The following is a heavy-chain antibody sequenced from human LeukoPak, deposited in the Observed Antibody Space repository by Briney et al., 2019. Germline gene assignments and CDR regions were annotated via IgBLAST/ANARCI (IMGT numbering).Heavy chain of an antibody. Sequence: GGSLRLSCTASGFTFGDYAMSWVRQAPGKGLEWVSGISWNSGTIGYADSVKGRFTISRDNAKNSLYLQMNSLRAEDTALYYCAKDMADSSGLDYWGQGTPVTVSS. CDR3: AKDMADSSGLDY. CDR2: ISWNSGTI. J-gene: IGHJ4*02. CDR1: GFTFGDYA. V-gene: IGHV3-9*01. D-gene: IGHD3-22*01.